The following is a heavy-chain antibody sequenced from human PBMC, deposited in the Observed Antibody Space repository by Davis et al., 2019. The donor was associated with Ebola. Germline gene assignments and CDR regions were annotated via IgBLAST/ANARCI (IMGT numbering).Heavy chain of an antibody. Sequence: GESLKISCAASGFTFSSYAMSWVRQAPGKGLEWVAVISYDGSNKYYADSVKGRFTISRDNSKNTLYLQMNSLRAEDTAVYYCAKERAYGGNYYYGMDVWGQGTTVTVSS. CDR3: AKERAYGGNYYYGMDV. CDR1: GFTFSSYA. V-gene: IGHV3-30*18. D-gene: IGHD4-23*01. CDR2: ISYDGSNK. J-gene: IGHJ6*02.